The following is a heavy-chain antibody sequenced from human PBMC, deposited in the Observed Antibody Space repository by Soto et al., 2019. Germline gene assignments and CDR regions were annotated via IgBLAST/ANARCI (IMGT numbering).Heavy chain of an antibody. V-gene: IGHV3-30-3*01. CDR1: GFTFSSYA. CDR2: ISYDGSNK. D-gene: IGHD5-12*01. Sequence: GSLRLSCAASGFTFSSYAMHWVRQAPGKGLEWVAVISYDGSNKYYADSVKGRFTISRDNSKNTLYLQMNSLRAEDTAVYYCAKDYYRFNSGYGFSMDVWGQGTKVTVSS. J-gene: IGHJ6*02. CDR3: AKDYYRFNSGYGFSMDV.